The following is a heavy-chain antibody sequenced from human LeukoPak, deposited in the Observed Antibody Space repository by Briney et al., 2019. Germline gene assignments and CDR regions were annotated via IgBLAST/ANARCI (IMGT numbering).Heavy chain of an antibody. Sequence: SETLSLTCTVSGYSISSGYSWGWIRQPPGKGLEWIAILYHSGSTYYNPSLKSRVPISVDTSKNQFSLKLSSVTAADTALYYCSRAGSTCYYDYWGQGTLVTVSS. V-gene: IGHV4-38-2*02. CDR2: LYHSGST. CDR3: SRAGSTCYYDY. J-gene: IGHJ4*02. D-gene: IGHD3-10*01. CDR1: GYSISSGYS.